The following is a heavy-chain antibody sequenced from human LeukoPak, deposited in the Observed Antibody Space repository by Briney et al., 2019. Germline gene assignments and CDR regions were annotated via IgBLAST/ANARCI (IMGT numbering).Heavy chain of an antibody. V-gene: IGHV3-21*01. Sequence: PGGSLRLSCAASGFTFSSYSMNWVRQAPGKGLEWVSSISSSSSYIYYADSVKGRFTISRDNAKNSLYLQMNSLRAEDTAVYYCAKVWGVPYYDILTGYWDAFDIWGQGTMVTVSS. J-gene: IGHJ3*02. CDR3: AKVWGVPYYDILTGYWDAFDI. CDR1: GFTFSSYS. D-gene: IGHD3-9*01. CDR2: ISSSSSYI.